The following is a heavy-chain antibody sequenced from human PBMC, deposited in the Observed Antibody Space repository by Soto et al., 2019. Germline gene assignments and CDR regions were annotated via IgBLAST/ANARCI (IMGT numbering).Heavy chain of an antibody. V-gene: IGHV1-18*01. CDR1: GYTFPSYG. Sequence: ASVKVSCKASGYTFPSYGISWVRQAPGQGLEWMGWISAYNGNTNYAQKLQGRVTMTTDTSTSTAYMELRSLRSDDTAVYYCAREIGDYIWGSYSFDYWGQGTLVTVSS. D-gene: IGHD3-16*01. J-gene: IGHJ4*02. CDR2: ISAYNGNT. CDR3: AREIGDYIWGSYSFDY.